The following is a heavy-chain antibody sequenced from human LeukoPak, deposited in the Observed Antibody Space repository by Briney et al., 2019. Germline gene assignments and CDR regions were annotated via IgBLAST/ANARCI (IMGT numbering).Heavy chain of an antibody. CDR1: GFTFSSYS. D-gene: IGHD3-10*01. CDR2: ISSSSSYI. V-gene: IGHV3-21*04. J-gene: IGHJ4*02. CDR3: ARDLWFGEFRDY. Sequence: PGGSLRLSCAASGFTFSSYSMNWVRQAPGKGLEWVSSISSSSSYIYYADSVKGRFTISRDNAKNSLYLQMNSLRSEDTAVYYCARDLWFGEFRDYWGQGTLVTVSS.